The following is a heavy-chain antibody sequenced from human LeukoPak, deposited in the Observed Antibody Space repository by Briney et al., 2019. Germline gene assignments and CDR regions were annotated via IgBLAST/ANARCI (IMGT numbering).Heavy chain of an antibody. CDR1: GFTFSNYV. Sequence: GGSLRLSCAASGFTFSNYVLHWVRQAPGKGLEWVSFIPYDGSNKYYADSVKGRITISRDNSKNTLYLQMNSLRAEDTAVYYCAKDHDYGDYAVDYWGQGTLVTVSS. D-gene: IGHD4-17*01. CDR3: AKDHDYGDYAVDY. J-gene: IGHJ4*02. V-gene: IGHV3-30*02. CDR2: IPYDGSNK.